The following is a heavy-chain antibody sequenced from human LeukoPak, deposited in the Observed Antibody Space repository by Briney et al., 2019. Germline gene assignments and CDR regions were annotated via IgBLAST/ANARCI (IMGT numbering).Heavy chain of an antibody. D-gene: IGHD2-2*01. CDR2: ISGSGSNT. CDR1: GFTFSSYA. CDR3: AKGMVRRAAAVDY. V-gene: IGHV3-23*01. J-gene: IGHJ4*02. Sequence: PGGSLRLSCAASGFTFSSYAMSWVRQAPGKGLEWVSAISGSGSNTYYADSMKGRFTISRDNSKNTLYLQMNSLRAEDTAVYYCAKGMVRRAAAVDYRGRGTLVTVSS.